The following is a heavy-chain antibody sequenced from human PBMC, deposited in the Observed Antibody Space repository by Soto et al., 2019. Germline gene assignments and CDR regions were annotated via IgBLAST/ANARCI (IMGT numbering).Heavy chain of an antibody. Sequence: SETLSLTCTVSGDSMSGFYWSWIRQTPGKGLEWIGYINYVGRTSYYSPSLQSRVTISLDSSKNQFSLILSSVTAADTAVYFCARFRRNYFDYWGQGTQVTFSS. D-gene: IGHD3-10*01. CDR1: GDSMSGFY. CDR3: ARFRRNYFDY. J-gene: IGHJ4*02. V-gene: IGHV4-59*01. CDR2: INYVGRTS.